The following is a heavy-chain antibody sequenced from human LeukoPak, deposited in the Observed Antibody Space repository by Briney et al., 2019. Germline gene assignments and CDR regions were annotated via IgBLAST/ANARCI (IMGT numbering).Heavy chain of an antibody. CDR1: GFTFSSYA. V-gene: IGHV3-53*04. CDR3: ARQEGPFDY. Sequence: GGSLRLSCAASGFTFSSYAMHWVRQAPGKGLEWVAVIYSGGSTYYADSVKGRFTISRHNSKNTLYLQMNSLRVEDTAVYYCARQEGPFDYWGQGSLVTVSS. CDR2: IYSGGST. J-gene: IGHJ4*02.